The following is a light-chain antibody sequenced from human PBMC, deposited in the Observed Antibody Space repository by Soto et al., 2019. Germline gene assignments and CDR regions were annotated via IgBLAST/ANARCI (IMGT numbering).Light chain of an antibody. CDR2: DTT. J-gene: IGLJ1*01. CDR3: LLSYNGPYV. Sequence: QAVVTQGPSLTVSPGGTVTLTCGSSTGAVTNGHYPYWCQQKPGQAPRTLIYDTTNRHSWTPARFSGSLLGGKAALTLSGAQPEDEAEYYCLLSYNGPYVFGTGTKVTVL. V-gene: IGLV7-46*01. CDR1: TGAVTNGHY.